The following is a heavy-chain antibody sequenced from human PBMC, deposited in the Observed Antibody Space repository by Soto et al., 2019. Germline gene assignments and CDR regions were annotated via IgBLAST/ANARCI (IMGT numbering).Heavy chain of an antibody. Sequence: QVQLQASGPGLVKPSETLSLTCTVSGGSISSYYWSWIRQPPGKGLEWIGYIYYSGSTNYNPSLKRRVTISVDTSKNQFSLKLSSVTAADTALYYCARTYGRNFDSWGQGTLVTVSS. V-gene: IGHV4-59*01. CDR1: GGSISSYY. D-gene: IGHD3-10*01. CDR3: ARTYGRNFDS. CDR2: IYYSGST. J-gene: IGHJ4*02.